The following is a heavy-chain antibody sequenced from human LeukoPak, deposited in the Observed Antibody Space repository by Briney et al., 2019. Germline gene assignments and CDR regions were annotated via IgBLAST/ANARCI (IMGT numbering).Heavy chain of an antibody. CDR3: ARVHSSTTEGYFDY. Sequence: SETLSLTCTVSGGSISSYYWGWIRQPPGKGLEWIGSIYYGGATYYNPSLNSRLTISVDTSQNQFSLKVNSVTAADTAVYYCARVHSSTTEGYFDYWGQGTLVTVSS. CDR2: IYYGGAT. D-gene: IGHD6-13*01. V-gene: IGHV4-39*07. J-gene: IGHJ4*02. CDR1: GGSISSYY.